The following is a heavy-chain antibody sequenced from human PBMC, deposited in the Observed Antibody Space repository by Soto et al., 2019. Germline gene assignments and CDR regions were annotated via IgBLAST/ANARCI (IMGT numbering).Heavy chain of an antibody. CDR3: ARDYYSNYAGYYYYYCMDV. CDR1: GFTFSSYG. D-gene: IGHD4-4*01. J-gene: IGHJ6*03. CDR2: IWYDGSNK. V-gene: IGHV3-33*01. Sequence: GGSLRLSCAASGFTFSSYGMHWVRQAPGKGLEWVAVIWYDGSNKYYADSVKGRFTISRDNSKNTLYLQMNSLRAEDTAVYYCARDYYSNYAGYYYYYCMDVWGKGTTVTVSS.